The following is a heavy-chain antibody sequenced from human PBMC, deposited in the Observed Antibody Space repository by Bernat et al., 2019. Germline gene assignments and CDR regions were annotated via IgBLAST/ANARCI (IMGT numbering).Heavy chain of an antibody. Sequence: QVQLVESGGGVVQPGRSLRLSCSASGFTFSSYSMHWVRQAPGKGLEWVAVISYDGSNKYYADSVKGRFTISRDNSKNTLYLQMNSLRAEDTAVYYCARPRRGSISDASFDYWGQGTLVTVSS. D-gene: IGHD3-16*01. CDR1: GFTFSSYS. CDR3: ARPRRGSISDASFDY. CDR2: ISYDGSNK. V-gene: IGHV3-30-3*01. J-gene: IGHJ4*02.